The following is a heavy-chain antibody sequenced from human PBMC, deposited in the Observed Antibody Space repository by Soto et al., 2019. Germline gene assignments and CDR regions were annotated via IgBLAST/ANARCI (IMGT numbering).Heavy chain of an antibody. D-gene: IGHD3-3*01. CDR1: GFTFISHA. Sequence: GWSLRLACASSGFTFISHAMNWVRQAPGKGLEWVSGIRSSGNRTDYADSAKGRFAISRDNSKYTLYLQMNSLRAEDTAIYYCARFGSGSDAFDIWGQGTMVTVSS. CDR2: IRSSGNRT. CDR3: ARFGSGSDAFDI. J-gene: IGHJ3*02. V-gene: IGHV3-23*01.